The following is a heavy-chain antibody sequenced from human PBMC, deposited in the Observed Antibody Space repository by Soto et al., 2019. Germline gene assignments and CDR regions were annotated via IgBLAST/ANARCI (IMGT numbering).Heavy chain of an antibody. V-gene: IGHV4-39*01. CDR2: VLYSGTT. CDR3: AKHDEWVVRLYH. D-gene: IGHD6-19*01. CDR1: GGSVTSYNY. J-gene: IGHJ5*02. Sequence: QLQLQESGPGLVKASETLSLICTVYGGSVTSYNYWGWIRQPPGKGLEWIGGVLYSGTTYYNPSLRSRVTFSLDTSKNQFSLKLTSVTAADTAVYYCAKHDEWVVRLYHWGRGTLVTVSS.